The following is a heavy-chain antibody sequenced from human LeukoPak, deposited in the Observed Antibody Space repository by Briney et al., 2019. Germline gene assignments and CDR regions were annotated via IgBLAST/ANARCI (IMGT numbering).Heavy chain of an antibody. CDR2: IHLSGRT. CDR3: SRENGAFSPFGY. V-gene: IGHV4-4*02. D-gene: IGHD2-8*01. Sequence: SETLSLTCGVSGGSITTTNWWSWVRQPPGQGLEWIGEIHLSGRTNYNPSLNNRVTLALDTSKNHLSLSLTSVTAADTAVYYCSRENGAFSPFGYWGQGTLVTVPS. CDR1: GGSITTTNW. J-gene: IGHJ4*02.